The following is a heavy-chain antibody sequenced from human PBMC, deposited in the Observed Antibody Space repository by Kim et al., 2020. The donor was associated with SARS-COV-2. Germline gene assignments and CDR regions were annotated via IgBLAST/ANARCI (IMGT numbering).Heavy chain of an antibody. D-gene: IGHD3-9*01. CDR2: INAGNGNT. V-gene: IGHV1-3*01. CDR3: ARDRKKPGGDILTGYYRGNWFDP. Sequence: ASVKVSCKASGYTFTSYAMHWVRQAPGQRLEWMGWINAGNGNTKYSQKFQGRVTITRDTSASTAYMELSSLRSEDTAVYYCARDRKKPGGDILTGYYRGNWFDPWGQGTWSPSPQ. J-gene: IGHJ5*02. CDR1: GYTFTSYA.